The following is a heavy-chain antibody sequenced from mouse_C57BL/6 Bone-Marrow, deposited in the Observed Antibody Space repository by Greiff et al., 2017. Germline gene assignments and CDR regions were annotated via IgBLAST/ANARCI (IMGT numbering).Heavy chain of an antibody. CDR3: ARSGVATYDY. CDR2: IRNKANGYTT. V-gene: IGHV7-3*01. J-gene: IGHJ2*01. Sequence: VQLKESGGGLVQPGGSLSLSCAASGFTFTDYYMSWVRQPPGKALEWLGFIRNKANGYTTEYSASVKGRFTISRDNSQSILYLQMNALRAEDSATYYCARSGVATYDYWGQGTTLTVSS. CDR1: GFTFTDYY. D-gene: IGHD1-1*01.